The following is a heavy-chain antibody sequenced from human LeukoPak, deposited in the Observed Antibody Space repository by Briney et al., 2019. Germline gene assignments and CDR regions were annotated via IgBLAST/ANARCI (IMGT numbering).Heavy chain of an antibody. CDR3: AKGSSRPPNAFDI. Sequence: PGGSLRLSCAASGFTFSSYAMSWVRQAPGKGLEWVASIRQDGSEKHYEDSVEGRFTISRDNAKNSLHLQMNSLRAEDTAVYYCAKGSSRPPNAFDIWGQGTLVTVSS. V-gene: IGHV3-7*01. CDR2: IRQDGSEK. CDR1: GFTFSSYA. J-gene: IGHJ3*02. D-gene: IGHD6-6*01.